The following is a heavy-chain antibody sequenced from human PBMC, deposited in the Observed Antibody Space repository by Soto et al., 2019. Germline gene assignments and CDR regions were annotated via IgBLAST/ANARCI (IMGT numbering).Heavy chain of an antibody. D-gene: IGHD6-13*01. Sequence: SETLSLTCAVYGGSFSGYYWSWIRQPPGKGLEWIGEINHSGSTNYNPSLKSRVTISVDTSKNQFSLKLSSVTAADTAVYYCARGSSSSWYSSWGYWGQGTLVTAPQ. V-gene: IGHV4-34*01. CDR2: INHSGST. CDR3: ARGSSSSWYSSWGY. J-gene: IGHJ4*02. CDR1: GGSFSGYY.